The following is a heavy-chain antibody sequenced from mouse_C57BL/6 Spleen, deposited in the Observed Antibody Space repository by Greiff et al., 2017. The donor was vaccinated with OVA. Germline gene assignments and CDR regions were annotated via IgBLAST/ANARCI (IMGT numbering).Heavy chain of an antibody. D-gene: IGHD2-3*01. CDR2: ISDGGSYT. J-gene: IGHJ2*01. Sequence: EVMLVESGGGLVKPGGSLKLSCAASGFTFSSYAMSWVRQTPEKRLEWVATISDGGSYTNYPDNVKGRFTISRDNAKNNLYLQMSHLKYEDTAVYYCARSLYDGYSHFDYWGQGTTLTVSS. CDR3: ARSLYDGYSHFDY. V-gene: IGHV5-4*03. CDR1: GFTFSSYA.